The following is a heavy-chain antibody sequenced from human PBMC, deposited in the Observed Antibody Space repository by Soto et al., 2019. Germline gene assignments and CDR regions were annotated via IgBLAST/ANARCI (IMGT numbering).Heavy chain of an antibody. V-gene: IGHV3-23*01. CDR1: GFTFSGYA. Sequence: EVQLLDSGGGLVQPGGSLRLSCAASGFTFSGYALTWVRQAPGKGLEWVSAISGGGDATFYADSVKGRFTISRDNSKNPLYLQMNTLRAEETAVYYCARRVSGSTGRPDLWYFDLWGRGTLVTVSS. D-gene: IGHD3-10*01. CDR2: ISGGGDAT. J-gene: IGHJ2*01. CDR3: ARRVSGSTGRPDLWYFDL.